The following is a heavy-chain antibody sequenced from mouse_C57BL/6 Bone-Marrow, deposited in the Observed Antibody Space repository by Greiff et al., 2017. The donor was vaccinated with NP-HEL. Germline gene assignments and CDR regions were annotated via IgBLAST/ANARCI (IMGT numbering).Heavy chain of an antibody. J-gene: IGHJ4*01. CDR1: GFTFSSYT. D-gene: IGHD1-1*01. CDR3: ARHDTTVVEDAMDY. V-gene: IGHV5-9*01. CDR2: ISGGGGNT. Sequence: EVHLVESGGGLVKPGGSLKLSCAASGFTFSSYTMSWVRQTPEKRLEWVATISGGGGNTYYPDSVKGRFTISRDNAKNTLYLQMSSLRSEDTALYYCARHDTTVVEDAMDYWGQGTSVTVSS.